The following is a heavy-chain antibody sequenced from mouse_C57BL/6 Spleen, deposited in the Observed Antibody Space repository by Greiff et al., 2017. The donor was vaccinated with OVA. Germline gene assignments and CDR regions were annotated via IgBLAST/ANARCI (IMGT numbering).Heavy chain of an antibody. CDR2: IYPGDGDT. Sequence: VKLQESGPELVKPGASVKISCKASGYAFSSSWMNWVKQRPGKGLEWIGRIYPGDGDTNYNGKFKGKATLTADKSSSTAYMQLSSLTSEDSAVYFCARWGHSGQAPFDYWGQGTTLTVSS. D-gene: IGHD3-2*02. J-gene: IGHJ2*01. CDR1: GYAFSSSW. CDR3: ARWGHSGQAPFDY. V-gene: IGHV1-82*01.